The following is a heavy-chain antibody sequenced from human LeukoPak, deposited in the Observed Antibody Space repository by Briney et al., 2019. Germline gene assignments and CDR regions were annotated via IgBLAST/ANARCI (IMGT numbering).Heavy chain of an antibody. Sequence: SQTLSLTCAISGDSVSSNSAAWNWIMQSPSRGLDWLGRTYYRSKWYNDYAVSVKSRITINPDTSKKQFSLQLNSVTPEDTAVYYRARVAGRDCSSTSCPIDYWGQGTLVTVSS. CDR1: GDSVSSNSAA. CDR2: TYYRSKWYN. D-gene: IGHD2-2*01. V-gene: IGHV6-1*01. J-gene: IGHJ4*02. CDR3: ARVAGRDCSSTSCPIDY.